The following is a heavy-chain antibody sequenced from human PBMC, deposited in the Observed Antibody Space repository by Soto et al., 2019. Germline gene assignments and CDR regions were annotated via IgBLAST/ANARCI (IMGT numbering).Heavy chain of an antibody. J-gene: IGHJ6*02. CDR1: GFTFTSYA. CDR2: ISNDGSNY. D-gene: IGHD3-3*01. V-gene: IGHV3-30-3*01. CDR3: ARGTTLAIFDYGMDV. Sequence: QVQLVESGGGVVQPGRSLRLSCAASGFTFTSYAMHWVRQAPGKGLEWVAVISNDGSNYYYADSVRGRFTISRDNTKNTLFLQMSSLRGEDSGVYYCARGTTLAIFDYGMDVWRQGTTVTVSS.